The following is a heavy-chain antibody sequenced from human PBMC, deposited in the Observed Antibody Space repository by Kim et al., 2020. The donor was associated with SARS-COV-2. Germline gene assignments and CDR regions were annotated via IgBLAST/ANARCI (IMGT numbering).Heavy chain of an antibody. CDR2: INQDGSAK. Sequence: GGSLRLSCAASGFTFSSYWMHWVRQAPGKGLEWVANINQDGSAKYYVDSVKGRFTISRDNAKNSVYLQMNSLRAGDTAVYYCARALGGGDCCWGQGTLVTVSS. CDR1: GFTFSSYW. CDR3: ARALGGGDCC. V-gene: IGHV3-7*03. D-gene: IGHD2-21*02. J-gene: IGHJ4*02.